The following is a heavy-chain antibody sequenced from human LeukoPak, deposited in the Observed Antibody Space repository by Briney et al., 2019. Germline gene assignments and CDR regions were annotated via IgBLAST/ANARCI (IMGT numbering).Heavy chain of an antibody. V-gene: IGHV4-59*01. CDR3: ARVTGYVIEDYFDY. CDR2: IYYSGST. CDR1: GGSISSYY. Sequence: SETLSLTCIVSGGSISSYYWSWIRQPPGKGLEWIGYIYYSGSTNYNPSLKGRVTISVDTSKNQFSLKLRSVTAADTAVYYCARVTGYVIEDYFDYWGQGTLVTVSS. D-gene: IGHD3-22*01. J-gene: IGHJ4*02.